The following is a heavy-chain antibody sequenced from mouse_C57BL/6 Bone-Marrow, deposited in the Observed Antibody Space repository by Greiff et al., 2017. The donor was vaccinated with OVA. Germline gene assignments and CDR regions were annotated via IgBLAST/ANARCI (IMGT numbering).Heavy chain of an antibody. V-gene: IGHV5-4*01. CDR2: ISDGGSYT. CDR1: GFTFSSYA. Sequence: EVQGVESGGGLVKPGGSLKLSCAASGFTFSSYAMSWVRQTPEKRLEWVATISDGGSYTYYPDNVKGRFTISRDNAKNNLYLQMSHLKSEDTAMYYCARVDDGYLYAIDYWGQGTSVTVSS. J-gene: IGHJ4*01. D-gene: IGHD2-3*01. CDR3: ARVDDGYLYAIDY.